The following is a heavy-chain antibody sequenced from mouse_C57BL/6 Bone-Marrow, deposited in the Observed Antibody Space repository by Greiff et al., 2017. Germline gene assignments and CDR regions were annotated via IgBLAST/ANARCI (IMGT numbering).Heavy chain of an antibody. CDR2: IDPETGGT. CDR3: ARLQPWFAY. V-gene: IGHV1-15*01. Sequence: VQLQQSGAELVRPGASVTLSCKASGYTFTDYEMHWVKQTPVHGLEWIGAIDPETGGTAYNQKFKSKATLTVDKSSSTAYMQLSSLTSEDSAVYYCARLQPWFAYWGQGTLVTVSA. D-gene: IGHD3-1*01. J-gene: IGHJ3*01. CDR1: GYTFTDYE.